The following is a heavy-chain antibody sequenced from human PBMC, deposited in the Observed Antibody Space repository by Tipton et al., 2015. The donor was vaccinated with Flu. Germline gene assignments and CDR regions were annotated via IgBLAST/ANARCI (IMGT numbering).Heavy chain of an antibody. Sequence: TLSLTCTVSGGSISSSSYYWSWIRQPAGKGLEWIGRIYTSGSTNYNPSLKSRFTISVDTSKNQFSLKLSSVTAADTAVYYCARERISSSWYFDYWGQGTLVTVSS. V-gene: IGHV4-61*02. D-gene: IGHD6-13*01. CDR1: GGSISSSSYY. CDR3: ARERISSSWYFDY. CDR2: IYTSGST. J-gene: IGHJ4*02.